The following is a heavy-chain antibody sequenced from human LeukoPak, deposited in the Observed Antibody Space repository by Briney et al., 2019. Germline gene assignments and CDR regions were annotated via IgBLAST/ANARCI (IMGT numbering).Heavy chain of an antibody. CDR1: GVPFSNYC. D-gene: IGHD6-19*01. CDR2: INHSGYT. Sequence: SETLSLSCAVSGVPFSNYCWSWVRQSPRQGLEWIGEINHSGYTNYNPSLKSRVTMSIDTSKNQFSLILTSVTAADAGVYYCTRAVAGHPDWGQGTLVTVSS. V-gene: IGHV4-34*01. CDR3: TRAVAGHPD. J-gene: IGHJ4*02.